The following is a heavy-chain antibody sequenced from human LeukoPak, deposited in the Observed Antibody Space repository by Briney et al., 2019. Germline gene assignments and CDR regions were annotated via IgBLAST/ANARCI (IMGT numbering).Heavy chain of an antibody. CDR1: GGSISSGGYS. Sequence: PSETLSLTCAVSGGSISSGGYSWSWIRQPPGKGLEWIGYIYYSGSTYYNPSLKSRLTISVDTSNNQFSLKLSSVTAADTAVYYCARGPTYYYGSGSYLNWFDPWGQGTLVTVSS. D-gene: IGHD3-10*01. V-gene: IGHV4-30-4*07. CDR3: ARGPTYYYGSGSYLNWFDP. CDR2: IYYSGST. J-gene: IGHJ5*02.